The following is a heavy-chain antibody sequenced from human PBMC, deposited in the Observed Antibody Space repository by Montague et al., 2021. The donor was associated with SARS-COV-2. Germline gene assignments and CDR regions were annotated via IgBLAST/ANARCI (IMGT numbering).Heavy chain of an antibody. Sequence: SETLSLTCAVYGGSFSGYYWGWIRQPPGKGLEWIGEINHSGSTNYNPSLKCRVTISVDTSKNQFSLKLSSVTAADTAVYYCARGRTGTTFYYYYYYGMDVWGQGTTVTVSS. CDR1: GGSFSGYY. J-gene: IGHJ6*02. CDR3: ARGRTGTTFYYYYYYGMDV. V-gene: IGHV4-34*01. D-gene: IGHD1-7*01. CDR2: INHSGST.